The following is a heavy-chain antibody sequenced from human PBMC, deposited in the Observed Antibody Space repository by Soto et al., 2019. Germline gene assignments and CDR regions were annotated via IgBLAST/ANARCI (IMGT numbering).Heavy chain of an antibody. CDR1: GFTFSSYW. J-gene: IGHJ4*02. D-gene: IGHD5-12*01. Sequence: PGGSLRLSCAASGFTFSSYWMSWVRQAPGKGLEWVASIKQDGSEKYYVDSVKGRFTIPRDNAKNSLYLQMNSLRAEDTAVYYCARIVATIDYYFDYWGQGTLVTVSS. CDR3: ARIVATIDYYFDY. CDR2: IKQDGSEK. V-gene: IGHV3-7*03.